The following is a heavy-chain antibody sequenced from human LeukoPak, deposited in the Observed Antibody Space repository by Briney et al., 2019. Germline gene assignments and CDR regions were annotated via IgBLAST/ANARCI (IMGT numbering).Heavy chain of an antibody. Sequence: GGSLRLSCAASGFTFSSYAMSWVRQAPGKGLEWVSAISGSGGSTYYADSVKGRFTISRDNSKNTLYLQMNSLRAEDTAVYYCAKDLYSSSIGWSDPWGQGTLVTVSS. CDR3: AKDLYSSSIGWSDP. CDR2: ISGSGGST. D-gene: IGHD6-6*01. J-gene: IGHJ5*02. V-gene: IGHV3-23*01. CDR1: GFTFSSYA.